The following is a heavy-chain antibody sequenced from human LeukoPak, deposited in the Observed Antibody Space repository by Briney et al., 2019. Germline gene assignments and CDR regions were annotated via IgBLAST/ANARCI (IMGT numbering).Heavy chain of an antibody. V-gene: IGHV3-30*07. D-gene: IGHD2-8*01. CDR3: ARGSKIDIALMVYVNWLDP. J-gene: IGHJ5*02. Sequence: DSVKGRFTISGDNSKNTLYLQMNSLRAEDTAVYYCARGSKIDIALMVYVNWLDPWGQGTLVTVSS.